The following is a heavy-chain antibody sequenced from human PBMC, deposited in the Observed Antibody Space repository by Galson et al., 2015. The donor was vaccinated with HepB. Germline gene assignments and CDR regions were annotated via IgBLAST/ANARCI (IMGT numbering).Heavy chain of an antibody. D-gene: IGHD3-10*01. CDR3: ARGYSGSGSSDY. V-gene: IGHV3-11*01. CDR1: GFTFNDYY. J-gene: IGHJ4*02. CDR2: ISSSGSPI. Sequence: SLRLSCAASGFTFNDYYVSWIRQAPGKGLEWVSYISSSGSPIYYADSVKGRFTISRDNAKNSLYLQMISLRAEDTAVYYCARGYSGSGSSDYWGQGTLVTVSS.